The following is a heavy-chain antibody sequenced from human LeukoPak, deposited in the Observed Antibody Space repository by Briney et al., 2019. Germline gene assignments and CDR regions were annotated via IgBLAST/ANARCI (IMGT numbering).Heavy chain of an antibody. Sequence: GRSLRLSCAASGFTFSSYAMHWVRQAPGKGLEWVAVISYDGSNKYYADSVKGRFTISRDNSKNTLYLQMNSLRAEDTAVHYCARTASINYYDSSGYYFLYWGQGTLVTVSS. J-gene: IGHJ4*02. D-gene: IGHD3-22*01. V-gene: IGHV3-30*04. CDR2: ISYDGSNK. CDR3: ARTASINYYDSSGYYFLY. CDR1: GFTFSSYA.